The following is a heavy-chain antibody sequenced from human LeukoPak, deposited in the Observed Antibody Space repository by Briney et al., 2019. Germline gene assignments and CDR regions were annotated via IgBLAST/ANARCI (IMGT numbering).Heavy chain of an antibody. CDR3: AKRLSFGVAIGDFDY. J-gene: IGHJ4*02. Sequence: GGSLRLSCAASGFTFSNYAMSWVRQAPGKELEWVSAISGSGDSTYYADSVKGRLTISRDSSMETLYLQMNSLRAEDTATYFCAKRLSFGVAIGDFDYWGQGTLVTVSS. D-gene: IGHD3-3*01. CDR1: GFTFSNYA. CDR2: ISGSGDST. V-gene: IGHV3-23*01.